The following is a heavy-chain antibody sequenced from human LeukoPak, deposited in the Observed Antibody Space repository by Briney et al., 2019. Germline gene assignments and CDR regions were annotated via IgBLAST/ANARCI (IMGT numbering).Heavy chain of an antibody. J-gene: IGHJ6*02. CDR1: GFTFSSYS. CDR2: ISYDGSNK. CDR3: ARERTGSSSIDYYYGMDV. V-gene: IGHV3-30*03. D-gene: IGHD6-6*01. Sequence: GGSLRLSCAASGFTFSSYSMNWVRQAPGKGLEWVAVISYDGSNKYYADSVKGRFTISRDNSKNTLYLQMNSLRAEDTAVYYCARERTGSSSIDYYYGMDVWGQGTTVTVSS.